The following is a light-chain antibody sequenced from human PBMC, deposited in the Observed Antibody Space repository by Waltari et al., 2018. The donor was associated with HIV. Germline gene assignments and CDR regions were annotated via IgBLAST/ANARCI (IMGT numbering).Light chain of an antibody. Sequence: YELTQPPSVSVSPGQTANITCSGDKLGQKYAHWYQQKSGQSPVLLIYEDSKGRSGIPERFSGSISGDTATLTISGAQAEGEGDYRCQAWDRSTVIFAGGTKLTVL. CDR2: EDS. V-gene: IGLV3-1*01. J-gene: IGLJ2*01. CDR3: QAWDRSTVI. CDR1: KLGQKY.